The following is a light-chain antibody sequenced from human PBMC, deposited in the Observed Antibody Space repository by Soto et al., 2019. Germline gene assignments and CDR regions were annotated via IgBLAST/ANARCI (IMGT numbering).Light chain of an antibody. V-gene: IGKV3-11*01. CDR3: QQRSNWPPTRT. CDR1: QSVGSY. Sequence: EIVLTQSPATLSLSPGERATLSCRASQSVGSYLAWYQQKPGQAPRLLIYDASNRATGIPARFSGSGSGTDFTLTISSLEPEDFAVYYCQQRSNWPPTRTFGQGTKVEIK. CDR2: DAS. J-gene: IGKJ1*01.